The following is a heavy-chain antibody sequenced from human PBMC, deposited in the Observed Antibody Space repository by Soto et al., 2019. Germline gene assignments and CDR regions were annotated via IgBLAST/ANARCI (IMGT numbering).Heavy chain of an antibody. V-gene: IGHV1-18*03. Sequence: QVPLVQSGAEVKKPGASVKVSCKASGYTFTSYGISWVRQAPGQGLEWMGWISAYNGNTNYAQKLQGRVTMTTDTSTSTDYMELRSLRSDDMAVYYCAREGNYDFWSGYSATYYMDVWGKGTTVTVSS. CDR2: ISAYNGNT. CDR1: GYTFTSYG. CDR3: AREGNYDFWSGYSATYYMDV. D-gene: IGHD3-3*01. J-gene: IGHJ6*03.